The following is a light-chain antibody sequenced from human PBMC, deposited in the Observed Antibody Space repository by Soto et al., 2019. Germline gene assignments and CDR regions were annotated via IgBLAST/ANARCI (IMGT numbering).Light chain of an antibody. CDR2: DVG. V-gene: IGLV2-14*01. Sequence: QSALTQPASVSGSPGQSITISCTGTSSDIGAYTSVSWYQQHPGKAPKLIIYDVGDRPSGVSNRFSGSKSGNTASLTISGLQAEDEADYHCSSYTNRDTLVFGGGTQLTVL. CDR3: SSYTNRDTLV. J-gene: IGLJ3*02. CDR1: SSDIGAYTS.